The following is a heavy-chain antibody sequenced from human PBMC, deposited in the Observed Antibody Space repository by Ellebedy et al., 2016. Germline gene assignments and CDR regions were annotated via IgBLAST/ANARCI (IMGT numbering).Heavy chain of an antibody. V-gene: IGHV4-34*01. Sequence: GSLRLXCAVYGGSFSGYYWSWIRQPPGKGLEWIGEINHSGSTNYNPSLKSRVTISVDTSKNQFSLKLSSVTAADTAVYYCARVDEDYYDSSGPSSWFDPWGQGTLVTVSS. CDR3: ARVDEDYYDSSGPSSWFDP. J-gene: IGHJ5*02. CDR1: GGSFSGYY. D-gene: IGHD3-22*01. CDR2: INHSGST.